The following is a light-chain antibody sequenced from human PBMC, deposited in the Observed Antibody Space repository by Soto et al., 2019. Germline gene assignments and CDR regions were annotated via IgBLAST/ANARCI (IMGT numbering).Light chain of an antibody. CDR2: RAS. J-gene: IGKJ3*01. V-gene: IGKV1-5*03. Sequence: DIQMTQSPSTLSASVGDRVTITCRASQSVNSWLAWYQQKPGKVPNLLIYRASSLESGVPSRFSGSGSGTEFTLTISSLQAADFQTYYCQQYNSYPLTFGPGTKVDIK. CDR1: QSVNSW. CDR3: QQYNSYPLT.